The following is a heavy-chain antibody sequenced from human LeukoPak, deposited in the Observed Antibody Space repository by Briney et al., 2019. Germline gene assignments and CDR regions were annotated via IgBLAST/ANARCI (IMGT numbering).Heavy chain of an antibody. J-gene: IGHJ3*02. CDR2: IYHSGST. D-gene: IGHD3-16*01. CDR1: GYSISSGYY. V-gene: IGHV4-38-2*01. Sequence: SETLSLTCDVSGYSISSGYYWGWIRQPPGKGLEWIGSIYHSGSTYYNSSPKSRVTISVDTSKNQFSLKLSSVTAADTAVYYCARNGGSAFDIWGQGTMVAVSS. CDR3: ARNGGSAFDI.